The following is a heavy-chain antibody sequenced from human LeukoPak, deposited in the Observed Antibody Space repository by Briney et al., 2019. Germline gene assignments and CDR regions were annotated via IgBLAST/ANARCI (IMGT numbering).Heavy chain of an antibody. CDR1: GFTFSNFW. CDR3: TAATPDY. J-gene: IGHJ4*02. Sequence: GGSLRLSCAASGFTFSNFWMTWVRQAPGKGLEWVANIKQDGSQKFYLDSVKGRFTISRDNAKNSLFLQMNSMRAEDTAVYYCTAATPDYWCQGTLVTVSS. V-gene: IGHV3-7*02. D-gene: IGHD6-13*01. CDR2: IKQDGSQK.